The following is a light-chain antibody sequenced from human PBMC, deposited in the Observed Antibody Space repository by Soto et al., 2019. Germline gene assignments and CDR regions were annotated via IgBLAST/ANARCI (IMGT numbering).Light chain of an antibody. Sequence: DIQMTQSPSTLSESVGERVIITCRASQNIGSSLAWYQQRPGRAPKLLIYDASDLRSGVPSRFSGSGSGTEFTLTISCLQSDDFATYYCQHYDSYSLWTFGQGTRVDVK. CDR1: QNIGSS. V-gene: IGKV1-5*01. CDR2: DAS. CDR3: QHYDSYSLWT. J-gene: IGKJ1*01.